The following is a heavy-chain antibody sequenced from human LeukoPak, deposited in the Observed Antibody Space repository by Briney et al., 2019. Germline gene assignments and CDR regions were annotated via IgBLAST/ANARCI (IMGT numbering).Heavy chain of an antibody. D-gene: IGHD1-26*01. Sequence: ASVKVSCKASGYTFTSYGISWVRQAPGQGLEWMGWINPNSGGTNYAQKFQGRVTMTRDTSISTAYMELSRLRSDDTAVYYCARDWREPLPGFDYWGQGTLVTVSS. CDR2: INPNSGGT. V-gene: IGHV1-2*02. J-gene: IGHJ4*02. CDR1: GYTFTSYG. CDR3: ARDWREPLPGFDY.